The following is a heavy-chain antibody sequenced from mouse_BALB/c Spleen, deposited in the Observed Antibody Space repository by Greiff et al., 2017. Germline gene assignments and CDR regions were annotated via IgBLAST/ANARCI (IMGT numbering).Heavy chain of an antibody. CDR3: ARHGVGAMDY. D-gene: IGHD3-3*01. Sequence: EVKVVESGGGLVKLGGSLKLSCAASGFTFSSYYMSWVRQTPEKRLELVAAINSNGGSTYYPDTVKGRFTISRDNAKNTLYLQMSSLKSEDTALYYCARHGVGAMDYWGQGTSVTVSS. CDR2: INSNGGST. J-gene: IGHJ4*01. CDR1: GFTFSSYY. V-gene: IGHV5-6-2*01.